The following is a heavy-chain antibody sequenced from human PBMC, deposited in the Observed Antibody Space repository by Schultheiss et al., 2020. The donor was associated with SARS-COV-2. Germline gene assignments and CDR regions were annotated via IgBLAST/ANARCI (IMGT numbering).Heavy chain of an antibody. V-gene: IGHV4-31*03. CDR3: ARSRIAARPTPARDYYYYGMDV. D-gene: IGHD6-6*01. J-gene: IGHJ6*02. CDR2: IYYSGST. CDR1: GGSISSGGYY. Sequence: SETLSLTCTVSGGSISSGGYYWSWIRQHPGKGLEWIGYIYYSGSTYYNPSLKSRVTISVDTSKNQFSLKLSSVTAADTAVYYCARSRIAARPTPARDYYYYGMDVWGQGTTVTVSS.